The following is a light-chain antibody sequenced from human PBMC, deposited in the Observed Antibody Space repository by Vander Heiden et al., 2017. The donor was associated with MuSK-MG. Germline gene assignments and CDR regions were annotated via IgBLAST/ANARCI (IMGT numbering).Light chain of an antibody. CDR1: SSNIGAGHD. Sequence: QSVLTQPPSVSGAPGQRVTISCTGSSSNIGAGHDVHWYQQLPGRAPKLLIYGNSNRPSGVPDRFSGSKSGTSASLAITGLQAEDEADYDCQSYDSSLSGSVFGGGTKLTVL. J-gene: IGLJ3*02. CDR2: GNS. CDR3: QSYDSSLSGSV. V-gene: IGLV1-40*01.